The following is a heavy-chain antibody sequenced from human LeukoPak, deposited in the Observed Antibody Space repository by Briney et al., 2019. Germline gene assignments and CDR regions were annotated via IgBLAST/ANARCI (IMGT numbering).Heavy chain of an antibody. Sequence: PWETLSLPCTVSGGSINFYYWSWIRQPAGRGLEWIGRIYSTGSTNYSPSLKSRVTMSVDKSKNQFSLNLSSVTAADTAVYYCARGIADPYSFDSWGQGTLVTVSS. CDR2: IYSTGST. D-gene: IGHD6-13*01. CDR1: GGSINFYY. CDR3: ARGIADPYSFDS. V-gene: IGHV4-4*07. J-gene: IGHJ4*02.